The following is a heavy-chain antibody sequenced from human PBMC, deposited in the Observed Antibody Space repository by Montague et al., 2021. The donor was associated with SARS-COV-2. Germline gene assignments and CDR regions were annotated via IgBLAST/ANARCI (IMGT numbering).Heavy chain of an antibody. V-gene: IGHV3-48*02. CDR1: GFTFSGTYS. CDR2: ISSSSSTI. J-gene: IGHJ4*02. Sequence: SLRLSCAASGFTFSGTYSMNWVRQAPGKGLERVAFISSSSSTIYYAVSVKGRFTVSRDNAKNSLYLQMNSLRDEDTAVYYCASNTIHGYFDYWGQGTLVNVSS. CDR3: ASNTIHGYFDY. D-gene: IGHD3-3*01.